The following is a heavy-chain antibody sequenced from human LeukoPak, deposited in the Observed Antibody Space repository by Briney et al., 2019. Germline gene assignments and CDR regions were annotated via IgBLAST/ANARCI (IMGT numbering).Heavy chain of an antibody. V-gene: IGHV4-34*01. CDR2: INHSGST. Sequence: SETLSLTCAVYGGSFSGYYWSWIRQPPGKGLEWIGEINHSGSTNYNPSLKSRVTISVDTSKNQFSLKLSSVTAADTAVYYCARGRGSSGWPFDYWGQGTLVTVSS. CDR1: GGSFSGYY. CDR3: ARGRGSSGWPFDY. D-gene: IGHD6-19*01. J-gene: IGHJ4*02.